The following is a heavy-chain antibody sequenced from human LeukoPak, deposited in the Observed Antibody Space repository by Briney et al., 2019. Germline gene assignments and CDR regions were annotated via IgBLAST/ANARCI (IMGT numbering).Heavy chain of an antibody. J-gene: IGHJ4*02. CDR2: INGDGSVT. CDR3: ARAPRSYCSSTNCYQGYFDY. D-gene: IGHD2-2*01. Sequence: GGSLRLSCAASGFSLTTYWMYWVRQVPGKGLVWVSRINGDGSVTTYADSVKGRFTISRDNAKNTLFLQMNSLRPEDTAVYYCARAPRSYCSSTNCYQGYFDYWGQGTLVTVSS. CDR1: GFSLTTYW. V-gene: IGHV3-74*01.